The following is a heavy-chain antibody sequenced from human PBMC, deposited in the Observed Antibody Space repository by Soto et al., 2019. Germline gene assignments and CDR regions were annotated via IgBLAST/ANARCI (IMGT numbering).Heavy chain of an antibody. Sequence: ASVKVSCKASGYTFTSYGISLVRQAPGQGLEWMGWISAYNGNTNYAQKLQGRVTMTTDTSTSTAYMELRSLRSDDTAVYYCARVGRQTSITMVREPDYWVQGTLVTVSS. CDR3: ARVGRQTSITMVREPDY. CDR2: ISAYNGNT. D-gene: IGHD3-10*01. V-gene: IGHV1-18*01. CDR1: GYTFTSYG. J-gene: IGHJ4*02.